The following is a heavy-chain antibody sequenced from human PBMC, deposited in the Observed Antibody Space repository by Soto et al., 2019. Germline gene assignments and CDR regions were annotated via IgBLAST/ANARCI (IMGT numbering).Heavy chain of an antibody. V-gene: IGHV4-59*08. Sequence: SETLSLTCPVSGGSISSYYWSWIRQPPGKGLEWIGYIYYSGSTNYNPSLKSRVTITVDTSKNQFSLKLSSVTAADTAVYYCARHPPHTVTTGGGPDAYYYYYYMDVWGKGTTVTVSS. J-gene: IGHJ6*03. CDR1: GGSISSYY. CDR3: ARHPPHTVTTGGGPDAYYYYYYMDV. CDR2: IYYSGST. D-gene: IGHD4-17*01.